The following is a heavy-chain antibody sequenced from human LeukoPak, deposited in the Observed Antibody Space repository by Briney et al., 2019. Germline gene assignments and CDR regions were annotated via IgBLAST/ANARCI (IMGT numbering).Heavy chain of an antibody. Sequence: ASVKVSCKASGYTFTSYGISWVRQAPGQGLEWMGWISAYNGNTKYSQKFQGRVTITRDTSASTAYMELSSLRSEDTAVYYCAREGSSSWYYWFDPWGQGTLVTVSS. V-gene: IGHV1-18*01. D-gene: IGHD6-13*01. CDR1: GYTFTSYG. J-gene: IGHJ5*02. CDR3: AREGSSSWYYWFDP. CDR2: ISAYNGNT.